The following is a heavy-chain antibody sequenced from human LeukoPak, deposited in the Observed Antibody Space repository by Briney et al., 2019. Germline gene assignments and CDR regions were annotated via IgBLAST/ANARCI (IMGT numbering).Heavy chain of an antibody. J-gene: IGHJ4*02. V-gene: IGHV4-59*01. CDR3: ARVGYYGSGSYSIVY. CDR1: GGSISSFY. D-gene: IGHD3-10*01. CDR2: IYYSGST. Sequence: SSETLSLTCTVSGGSISSFYWSWIRQSPGKGLEWIGYIYYSGSTNYNPSLKSRVTISVDTSKNQFSLKLSSVTAADTAVYYCARVGYYGSGSYSIVYWGQGTLVTASS.